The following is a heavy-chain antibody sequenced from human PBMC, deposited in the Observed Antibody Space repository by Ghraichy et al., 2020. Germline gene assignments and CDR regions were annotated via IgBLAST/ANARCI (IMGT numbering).Heavy chain of an antibody. V-gene: IGHV4-59*01. D-gene: IGHD3-10*01. Sequence: SETLSLTCTVSGGSTINSYWTWIRQSPGKGLEWLGFMFHSGTINYNPSLKSRVPISINTSKNQFYLKLNSVTAADTAEYYCARGTYGPGNYYYMDFWGKGATVTVSS. CDR2: MFHSGTI. J-gene: IGHJ6*03. CDR3: ARGTYGPGNYYYMDF. CDR1: GGSTINSY.